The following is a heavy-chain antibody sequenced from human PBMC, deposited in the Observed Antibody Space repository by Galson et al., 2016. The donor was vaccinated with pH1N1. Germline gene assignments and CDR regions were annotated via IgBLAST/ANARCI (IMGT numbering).Heavy chain of an antibody. V-gene: IGHV1-2*02. D-gene: IGHD4-17*01. Sequence: SVKVSCKASGYTFTDYYLHWVRQAPGQGLEWMGWMSTNSDDTNSAQNFQGRVTMTRDTSVTTAYMELSRLRSDDTAIYYCASVGPTVTTYDSWGQGTLVTVSS. J-gene: IGHJ4*02. CDR3: ASVGPTVTTYDS. CDR1: GYTFTDYY. CDR2: MSTNSDDT.